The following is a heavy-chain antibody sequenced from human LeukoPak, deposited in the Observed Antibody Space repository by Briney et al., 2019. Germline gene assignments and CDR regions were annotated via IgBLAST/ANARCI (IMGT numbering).Heavy chain of an antibody. D-gene: IGHD3-10*01. Sequence: PGGSLRLSCAASGFTFSSYWMHWVRHAPGKGLVWVSRINSDGSSTSYADSVKGRFTISRDNAKNTLYLQMNSLRAEDTAVYYCARVSITMVRGVSFQHWGQGTLVTVSS. CDR3: ARVSITMVRGVSFQH. V-gene: IGHV3-74*01. CDR1: GFTFSSYW. CDR2: INSDGSST. J-gene: IGHJ1*01.